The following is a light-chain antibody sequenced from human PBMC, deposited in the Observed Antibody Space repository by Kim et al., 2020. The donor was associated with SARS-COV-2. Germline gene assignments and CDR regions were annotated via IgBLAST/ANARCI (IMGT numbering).Light chain of an antibody. CDR3: SSYAGSNIVV. CDR1: SSDIGGYNY. CDR2: EVS. J-gene: IGLJ2*01. Sequence: GQSITISCTGSSSDIGGYNYVSWYQQHPGKAPKLMIYEVSERPSVVPDRFSGYKSGNTASLTVSGLQAEDEAGYYCSSYAGSNIVVFGGGTQLTVL. V-gene: IGLV2-8*01.